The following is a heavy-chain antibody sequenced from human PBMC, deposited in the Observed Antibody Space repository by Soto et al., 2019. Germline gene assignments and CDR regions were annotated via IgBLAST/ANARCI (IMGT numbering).Heavy chain of an antibody. CDR1: GFVFRTNA. CDR2: IRGSGDNT. Sequence: DEQLVESGGDLVQPGGSLRLSCAASGFVFRTNAMSWVRQRPGQGLEWVSAIRGSGDNTYYADSVKGRFSIPRDNSKNTLFLQMNSLRAEDTAMYYCASLKIYCRGETCYSGYHDYWGQGTLVTVSS. J-gene: IGHJ4*02. D-gene: IGHD2-15*01. V-gene: IGHV3-23*04. CDR3: ASLKIYCRGETCYSGYHDY.